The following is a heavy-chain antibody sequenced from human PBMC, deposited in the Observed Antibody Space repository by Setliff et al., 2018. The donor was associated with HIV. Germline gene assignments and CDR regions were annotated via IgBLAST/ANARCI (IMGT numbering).Heavy chain of an antibody. V-gene: IGHV4-59*11. CDR2: IYYSGST. D-gene: IGHD3-22*01. CDR3: AGGDYDSSGYYNVDAFDI. Sequence: PSETLSLTCTVSGGSISSHYWSWIRQPPGKGLEWIGSIYYSGSTNYNPSLKSRVTISVDTSKNQFSLKLSSVTAADTAVYYCAGGDYDSSGYYNVDAFDIWGQGTMVTVSS. CDR1: GGSISSHY. J-gene: IGHJ3*02.